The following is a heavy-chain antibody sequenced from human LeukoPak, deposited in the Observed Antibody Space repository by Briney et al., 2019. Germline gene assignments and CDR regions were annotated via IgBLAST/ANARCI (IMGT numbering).Heavy chain of an antibody. J-gene: IGHJ4*02. Sequence: GGSLRLSCAASGFTFSDYYMSWIRQAPGKGLEWVAAISHDETYKYYADSLRGRVTISRDNSKNTLYLQMHSLRADDTAIYYCARDRDWLLYDYWGQGTLVTVSS. CDR2: ISHDETYK. CDR1: GFTFSDYY. CDR3: ARDRDWLLYDY. D-gene: IGHD3-9*01. V-gene: IGHV3-33*08.